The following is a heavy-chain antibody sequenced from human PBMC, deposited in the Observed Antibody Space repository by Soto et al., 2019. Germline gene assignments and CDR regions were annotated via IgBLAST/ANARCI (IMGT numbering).Heavy chain of an antibody. CDR1: GFTFSTYS. CDR2: ISSASTYI. Sequence: GGSLRLSCAASGFTFSTYSMNWVRQAPGKGLEWVSSISSASTYIYYADSVKGRFTISRDNAKNSLYMQXNSLRAEDTAVYYCARDKVGALYYYYYGMDVWGQGTTVTVS. J-gene: IGHJ6*02. CDR3: ARDKVGALYYYYYGMDV. V-gene: IGHV3-21*01. D-gene: IGHD1-26*01.